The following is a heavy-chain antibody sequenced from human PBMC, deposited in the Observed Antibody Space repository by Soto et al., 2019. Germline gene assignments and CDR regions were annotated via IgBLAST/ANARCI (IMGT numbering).Heavy chain of an antibody. Sequence: PSETVSLTCSVSCADINTYSWTWIRQPAGKGLEWIGRIYTSASINYNPSLKGRVTLSVDTSTNQVSLRLASVTAADTAIYYCARDREAGYNFYYGMDVWGQGTTVTVSS. J-gene: IGHJ6*02. CDR3: ARDREAGYNFYYGMDV. CDR2: IYTSASI. D-gene: IGHD6-19*01. CDR1: CADINTYS. V-gene: IGHV4-4*07.